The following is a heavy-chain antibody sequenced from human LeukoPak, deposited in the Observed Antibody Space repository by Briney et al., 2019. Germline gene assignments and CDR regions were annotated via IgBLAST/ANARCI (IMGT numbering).Heavy chain of an antibody. Sequence: GGSLRLSCAASGFTFSDYYMSWIRQAPGRGLEWVSYISSSGSTIYYADSVKGRFTISGDNAKNSLYLQMNSLRAEDTAVYYCARDLRYSSSWYGNYYGMDVWGQGTTVTVSS. J-gene: IGHJ6*02. CDR2: ISSSGSTI. D-gene: IGHD6-13*01. CDR3: ARDLRYSSSWYGNYYGMDV. CDR1: GFTFSDYY. V-gene: IGHV3-11*01.